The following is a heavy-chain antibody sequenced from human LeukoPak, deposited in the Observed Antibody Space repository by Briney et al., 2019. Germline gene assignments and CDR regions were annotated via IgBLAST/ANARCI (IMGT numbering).Heavy chain of an antibody. J-gene: IGHJ4*02. Sequence: PSETLSLTCTVSGGSISPYYWNWMRQPPGEGLEWIGSVYHSGSTNYNPSLKSRVTISVDTSKNRFSLNLRSATAADTAVYYCARGPGTTDWGQGTLVTVSS. CDR2: VYHSGST. V-gene: IGHV4-59*01. CDR3: ARGPGTTD. D-gene: IGHD1-7*01. CDR1: GGSISPYY.